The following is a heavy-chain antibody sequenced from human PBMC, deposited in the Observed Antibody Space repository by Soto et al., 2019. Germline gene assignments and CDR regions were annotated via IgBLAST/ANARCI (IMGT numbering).Heavy chain of an antibody. CDR3: ALGELSPESYDH. CDR1: GFTFSSYG. Sequence: QVQLVESGGGVVQPGRSLRLSCAASGFTFSSYGMHWVRQAPGKGLEWVAIISYDGSNQYYADSVKGRFTISRDNSKNTLSLQMNSLRAEDTADCAKALGELSPESYDHWGQGVLVTVSS. D-gene: IGHD3-16*02. CDR2: ISYDGSNQ. J-gene: IGHJ4*02. V-gene: IGHV3-30*18.